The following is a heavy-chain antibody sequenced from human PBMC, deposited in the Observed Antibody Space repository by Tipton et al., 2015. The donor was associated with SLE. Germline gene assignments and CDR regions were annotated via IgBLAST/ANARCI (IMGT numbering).Heavy chain of an antibody. CDR2: MYYSGNT. V-gene: IGHV4-39*07. CDR1: GWSIRKSDYY. CDR3: ARFYYGSGFGGFDI. Sequence: TLSLTCTVSGWSIRKSDYYWVWIRQPPGMGLEWIGSMYYSGNTYYNPSLKSRVTLSVDMSQNQFSLKLTSMTAADTAVYYCARFYYGSGFGGFDIWGQGTMVTVSS. D-gene: IGHD3-10*01. J-gene: IGHJ3*02.